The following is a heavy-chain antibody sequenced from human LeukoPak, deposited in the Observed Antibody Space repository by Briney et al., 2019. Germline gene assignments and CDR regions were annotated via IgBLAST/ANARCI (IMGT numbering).Heavy chain of an antibody. CDR1: EFVFSDYY. J-gene: IGHJ4*02. D-gene: IGHD3-10*01. CDR3: AREMGGDYGSGTFFDL. Sequence: GGSLRLSCAASEFVFSDYYMSWVRQAPGKGLEWVSYISSGGDTKYYADSVKGRFAISRDNAKNSLYLQMNNLRAEDTAVYYCAREMGGDYGSGTFFDLWGQGNMVTVSS. V-gene: IGHV3-11*01. CDR2: ISSGGDTK.